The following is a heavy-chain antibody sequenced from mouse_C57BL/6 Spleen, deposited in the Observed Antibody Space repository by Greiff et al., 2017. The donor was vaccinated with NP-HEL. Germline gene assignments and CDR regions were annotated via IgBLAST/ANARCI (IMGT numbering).Heavy chain of an antibody. V-gene: IGHV1-61*01. CDR1: GYTFTSSW. J-gene: IGHJ4*01. D-gene: IGHD2-3*01. Sequence: QVQLQQPGAELVRPGSSVKLSCKASGYTFTSSWMDWVKQRPGQGLEWIGNIYPSDSETHYNQKFKDKATLTVDKSSSTAYMQLSSLTSEDSAVYYCARGGYYFMDYWGQGTSVTVSS. CDR3: ARGGYYFMDY. CDR2: IYPSDSET.